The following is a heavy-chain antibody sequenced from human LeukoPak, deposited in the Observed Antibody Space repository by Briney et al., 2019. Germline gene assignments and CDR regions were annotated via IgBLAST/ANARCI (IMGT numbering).Heavy chain of an antibody. CDR2: ISSSSSTI. CDR3: ARDILTYYYGSGSVYYFDY. CDR1: GFTFSSYS. J-gene: IGHJ4*02. V-gene: IGHV3-48*02. Sequence: GGSLRLSCAASGFTFSSYSMNWVRQAPGKGLEWVSYISSSSSTIYYADSVKGRFTISRDNAKNSLYLQMNSLRDEDAAVYYCARDILTYYYGSGSVYYFDYWGQGTLVTVSS. D-gene: IGHD3-10*01.